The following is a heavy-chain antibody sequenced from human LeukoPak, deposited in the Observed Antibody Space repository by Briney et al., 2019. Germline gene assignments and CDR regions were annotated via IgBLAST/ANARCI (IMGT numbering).Heavy chain of an antibody. V-gene: IGHV1-2*02. CDR1: GYTFIDSY. J-gene: IGHJ6*03. Sequence: ASVKVSCEGSGYTFIDSYIHWVRQAPGQGLEWMGWVNPKSGRTNYAQQFQGRVTMTSDTSMNTVYMEMSGLRSDDTAVFYCARVSAALGTRYMDVWGNGTTVIVSS. CDR3: ARVSAALGTRYMDV. CDR2: VNPKSGRT. D-gene: IGHD6-25*01.